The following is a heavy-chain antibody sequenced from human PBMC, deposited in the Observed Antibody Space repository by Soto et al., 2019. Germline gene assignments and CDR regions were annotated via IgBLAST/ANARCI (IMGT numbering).Heavy chain of an antibody. D-gene: IGHD3-16*02. J-gene: IGHJ3*02. CDR1: GFTFVDYA. CDR2: IRSKAYGGTT. Sequence: PGWSLRLSCTASGFTFVDYAMSWFRQAPGKGLEWVGFIRSKAYGGTTEYAASVKGRFTISRDDSKSIAYLQMNSLKTEDTAVYYCTRGDRYYDYVWGSYLTDAFDIWGQGTMVTVSS. CDR3: TRGDRYYDYVWGSYLTDAFDI. V-gene: IGHV3-49*03.